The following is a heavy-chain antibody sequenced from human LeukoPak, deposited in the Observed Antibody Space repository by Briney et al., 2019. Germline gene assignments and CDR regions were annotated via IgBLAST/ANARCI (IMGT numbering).Heavy chain of an antibody. V-gene: IGHV1-18*04. CDR2: INAYNGNT. D-gene: IGHD4-23*01. J-gene: IGHJ3*02. CDR1: GYTFTGYY. CDR3: ARVPTVVTPCAFDI. Sequence: GASVKVSCKASGYTFTGYYMHWVRQAPGQGLEWMGWINAYNGNTNYAQKLQGRVTMTPDTSTSTAYMELRSLRSDDTAVYYCARVPTVVTPCAFDIWGQGTMVTVSS.